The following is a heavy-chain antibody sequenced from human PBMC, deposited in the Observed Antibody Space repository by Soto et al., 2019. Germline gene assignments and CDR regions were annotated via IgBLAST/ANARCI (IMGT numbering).Heavy chain of an antibody. D-gene: IGHD5-12*01. V-gene: IGHV1-18*01. Sequence: QVELVQSGGEVKKPGASVTVSCKASGYTFIKYHITWLRQAPGQGLEWMAWINTYNGMTDYGQRFQGRVTMTRDTSTSTAYMELMNLGSDDTAVYFCAKSPRGEMATDWGQGTLVTVSS. J-gene: IGHJ4*02. CDR1: GYTFIKYH. CDR2: INTYNGMT. CDR3: AKSPRGEMATD.